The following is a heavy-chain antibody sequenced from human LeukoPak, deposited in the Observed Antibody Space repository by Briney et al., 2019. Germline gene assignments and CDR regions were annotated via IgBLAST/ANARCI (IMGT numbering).Heavy chain of an antibody. V-gene: IGHV6-1*01. Sequence: SQTLSLTCAISGDSVSSGSAAWNWIRQTPSRGLEWLGRTYYRSKWYSYYGASVKSRITINPDTFKNQFSLQLNSVTPEDTAVYYCARGAAGAIDYWGQGTLVTVSS. CDR2: TYYRSKWYS. CDR3: ARGAAGAIDY. J-gene: IGHJ4*02. D-gene: IGHD6-13*01. CDR1: GDSVSSGSAA.